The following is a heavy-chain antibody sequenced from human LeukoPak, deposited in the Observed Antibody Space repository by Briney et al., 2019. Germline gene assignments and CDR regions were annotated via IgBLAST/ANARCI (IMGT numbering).Heavy chain of an antibody. CDR2: ISAYNGNT. CDR1: GYAFNNYA. V-gene: IGHV1-18*01. Sequence: GASVKVSCKASGYAFNNYAVSWVRQAPGQGLEWMGWISAYNGNTNYVQKFQGRVTMTTDTSTRTGYMELSSLRSEDTAVYYCARVCGGESSTSCYTLAGDLGAFDIWGQGTMVTVSS. CDR3: ARVCGGESSTSCYTLAGDLGAFDI. J-gene: IGHJ3*02. D-gene: IGHD2-2*02.